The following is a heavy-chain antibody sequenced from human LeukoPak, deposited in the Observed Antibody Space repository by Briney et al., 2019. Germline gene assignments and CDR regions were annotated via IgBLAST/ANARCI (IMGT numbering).Heavy chain of an antibody. CDR3: ARDSSDGYYFDY. CDR2: IYHSGST. CDR1: GGSISSGGYY. D-gene: IGHD3-3*01. V-gene: IGHV4-30-2*01. J-gene: IGHJ4*02. Sequence: SQTLSLTCTVSGGSISSGGYYWSWIRQPPGKGLEWIGYIYHSGSTYYNPSLKSRVTISVDRSKNQFSLKLSSVTAADTAVYYCARDSSDGYYFDYWGQGTLVTVSS.